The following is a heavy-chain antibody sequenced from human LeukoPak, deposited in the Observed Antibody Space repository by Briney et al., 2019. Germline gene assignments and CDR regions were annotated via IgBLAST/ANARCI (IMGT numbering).Heavy chain of an antibody. J-gene: IGHJ4*02. Sequence: PGGSLRLSCAASGFTFSSYGMHWVRQAPGKGLEWVGRIKSKTDGGTTEYAAPVKGRFTISRDDSKNTLYLQMNSLKTEDTGVYYCTTDLGDFWSGYYTVTFTGSIFDYWGQGTLVTVSS. CDR3: TTDLGDFWSGYYTVTFTGSIFDY. CDR1: GFTFSSYG. CDR2: IKSKTDGGTT. D-gene: IGHD3-3*01. V-gene: IGHV3-15*01.